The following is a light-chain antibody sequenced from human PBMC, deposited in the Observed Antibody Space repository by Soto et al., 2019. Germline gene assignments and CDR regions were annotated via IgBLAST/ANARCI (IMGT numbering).Light chain of an antibody. J-gene: IGKJ1*01. CDR1: QSIISTS. Sequence: EIVLMQSPGTLPLSPGKRATLSCRASQSIISTSLAWYQQKPGQAPRLLIYGASSRATGIPDRFSGSGSGTDFTLTITRLEPEDFVVYYCQHYGSSSWTFGQGTKVEIK. CDR2: GAS. CDR3: QHYGSSSWT. V-gene: IGKV3-20*01.